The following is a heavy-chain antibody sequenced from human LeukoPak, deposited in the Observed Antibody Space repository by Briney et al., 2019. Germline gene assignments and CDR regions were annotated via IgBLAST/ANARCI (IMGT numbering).Heavy chain of an antibody. V-gene: IGHV3-64*02. Sequence: GGSLGLSCVASGFSFRNFAIHWVRQAPGKGLEYVSVINTDGRITYYADSVKGRFTISRDNSKNTVYLQMGSLRGEDMAVYYCTRDGGSFCDFDYWGQGALVTVSS. CDR3: TRDGGSFCDFDY. J-gene: IGHJ4*02. CDR1: GFSFRNFA. D-gene: IGHD1-26*01. CDR2: INTDGRIT.